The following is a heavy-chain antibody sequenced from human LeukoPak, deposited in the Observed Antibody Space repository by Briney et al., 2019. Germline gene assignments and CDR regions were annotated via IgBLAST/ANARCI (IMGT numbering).Heavy chain of an antibody. J-gene: IGHJ4*02. D-gene: IGHD6-6*01. CDR2: IYIDGST. Sequence: SETLSLTCTVSGGSVSSYYWSWIRQPAGKGLEWIGRIYIDGSTNYNPSLKSRVAMSVDTSKNQFSLKLSSVTAAVTAVYYCAREQSSSTSRCLDYWGQGTLVTVSS. CDR3: AREQSSSTSRCLDY. V-gene: IGHV4-4*07. CDR1: GGSVSSYY.